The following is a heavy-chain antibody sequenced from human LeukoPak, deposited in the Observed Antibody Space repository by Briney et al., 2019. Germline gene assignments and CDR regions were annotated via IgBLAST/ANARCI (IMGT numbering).Heavy chain of an antibody. Sequence: ASVKVSCKASGGTFSSYAISWVRQAPGQGLEWMGWINPNSGGTNYAQKFQGRVTMTRDTSISTAYMELSRLRSDDTAVYYCARVRDIVVVVAATLAFDIWGQGTMVTVSS. CDR1: GGTFSSYA. J-gene: IGHJ3*02. V-gene: IGHV1-2*02. CDR3: ARVRDIVVVVAATLAFDI. D-gene: IGHD2-15*01. CDR2: INPNSGGT.